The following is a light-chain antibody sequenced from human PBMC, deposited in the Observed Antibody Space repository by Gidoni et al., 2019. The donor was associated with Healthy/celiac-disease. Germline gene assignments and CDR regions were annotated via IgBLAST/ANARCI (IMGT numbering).Light chain of an antibody. J-gene: IGLJ1*01. Sequence: SYELTQPPSVSVSPGQTARITCSGDALAKQYAYWYQQKPGQAPVLVIYKDSERPSGIPERFSGSSSGTTVTLTISGVQAEDEADYYCQSADSSGTYYVFGTATKVTVL. CDR1: ALAKQY. CDR3: QSADSSGTYYV. CDR2: KDS. V-gene: IGLV3-25*03.